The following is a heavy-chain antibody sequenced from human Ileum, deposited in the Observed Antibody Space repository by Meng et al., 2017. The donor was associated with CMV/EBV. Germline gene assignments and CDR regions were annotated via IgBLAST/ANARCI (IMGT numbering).Heavy chain of an antibody. Sequence: VSCKASGYTFSAYYMYWVRQAPGKGLEWMGRINPNTGVTNYAQKFQGRVAMTRDTSINTAYMDLSGLTSDDTAIYYCAALGTYFDPWGQGTLVTSPQ. V-gene: IGHV1-2*02. CDR2: INPNTGVT. D-gene: IGHD1-1*01. J-gene: IGHJ5*02. CDR3: AALGTYFDP. CDR1: GYTFSAYY.